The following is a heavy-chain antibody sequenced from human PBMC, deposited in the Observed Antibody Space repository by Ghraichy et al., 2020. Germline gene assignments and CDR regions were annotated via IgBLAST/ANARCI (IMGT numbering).Heavy chain of an antibody. CDR2: INPNSGGT. Sequence: ASVKVSCKASGYTFTGYYMHWVRQAPGQGLEWMGWINPNSGGTNYAQKFQGWVTMTRDTSISTAYMELSRLRSDDTAVYYCARAPSSSPGGFDYWGQGTLVTVSS. V-gene: IGHV1-2*04. CDR3: ARAPSSSPGGFDY. J-gene: IGHJ4*02. D-gene: IGHD6-6*01. CDR1: GYTFTGYY.